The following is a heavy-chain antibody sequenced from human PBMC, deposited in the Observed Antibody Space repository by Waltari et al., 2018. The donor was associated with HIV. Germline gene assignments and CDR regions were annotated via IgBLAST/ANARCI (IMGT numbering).Heavy chain of an antibody. CDR2: RNSDDSST. J-gene: IGHJ4*02. CDR3: ATARTFDY. CDR1: GLTFSSFC. V-gene: IGHV3-74*01. Sequence: EVQLVESGGGLVQPGGSLRVSCAASGLTFSSFCMHWVRQVPGKGLIWDSRRNSDDSSTRYVDAVKGRLTISRDNDKNTLYLQMNSRGAEDTAVYYCATARTFDYWGQGALVTVSS.